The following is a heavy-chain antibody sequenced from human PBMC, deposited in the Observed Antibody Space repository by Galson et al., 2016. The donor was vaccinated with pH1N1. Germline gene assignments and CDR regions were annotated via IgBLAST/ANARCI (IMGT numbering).Heavy chain of an antibody. Sequence: SLRLSCAASGFSVSDKYMSWVRQAPGKGLEWVSIIYSGGNTYYADSVKGRFTISRDNSKNTLYLQMNGLRAEDTAVYYCARYHYYDDTGFLGWLDPWGQGTLVTVSS. CDR3: ARYHYYDDTGFLGWLDP. D-gene: IGHD3-22*01. CDR2: IYSGGNT. V-gene: IGHV3-53*01. J-gene: IGHJ5*02. CDR1: GFSVSDKY.